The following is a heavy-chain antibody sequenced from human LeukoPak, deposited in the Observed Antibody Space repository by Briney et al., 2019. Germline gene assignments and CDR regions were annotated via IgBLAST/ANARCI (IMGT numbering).Heavy chain of an antibody. V-gene: IGHV4-34*01. Sequence: TSETLSLTCAVYGGSFSGYYWSWIRQPPGKGLEWIGEINHSGSTNYNPSLKSRVTISADTSKNQVSLKLTSVTAADTAVYYCARDSPAGYIRGQEHYYYYIDVWGKGTTVTVSS. CDR1: GGSFSGYY. CDR2: INHSGST. CDR3: ARDSPAGYIRGQEHYYYYIDV. J-gene: IGHJ6*03. D-gene: IGHD5-18*01.